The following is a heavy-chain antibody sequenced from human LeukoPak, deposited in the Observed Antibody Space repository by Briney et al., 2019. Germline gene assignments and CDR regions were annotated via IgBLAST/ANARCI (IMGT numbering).Heavy chain of an antibody. V-gene: IGHV1-8*03. CDR3: AREGGGYSYGLSAFDI. D-gene: IGHD5-18*01. Sequence: GASVKVSCKASGYTFTSYDINWVRQATGQGLEWMGWMNPNSGNTGYAQKFQGRVTITRNTSISTAYMELSSLRSEDTAVYYCAREGGGYSYGLSAFDIWGQGTMVTVSS. J-gene: IGHJ3*02. CDR2: MNPNSGNT. CDR1: GYTFTSYD.